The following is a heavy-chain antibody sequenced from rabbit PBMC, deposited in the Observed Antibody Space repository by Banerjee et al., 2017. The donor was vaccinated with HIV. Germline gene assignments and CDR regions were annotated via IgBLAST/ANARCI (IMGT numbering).Heavy chain of an antibody. CDR1: GFTLSSYY. CDR3: ARDGSGLVNL. V-gene: IGHV1S45*01. D-gene: IGHD1-1*01. CDR2: MYTATGTT. Sequence: QEQLEESGGDLVQPEGSLTVTCKASGFTLSSYYMCWVRQAPGKGLELIGCMYTATGTTWYASWAKGRFTISKTSSTTVTQQMTSLTVADTATYFCARDGSGLVNLWGQGTLVTVS. J-gene: IGHJ4*01.